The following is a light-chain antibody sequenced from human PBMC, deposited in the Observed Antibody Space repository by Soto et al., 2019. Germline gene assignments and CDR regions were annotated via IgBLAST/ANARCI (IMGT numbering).Light chain of an antibody. CDR1: QSISRW. J-gene: IGKJ1*01. V-gene: IGKV1-12*01. CDR2: AAS. CDR3: LQDINYPWT. Sequence: DIQMTQSPSSVSASVGDRVTITCRASQSISRWLVWYQQKPGRAPKLLIDAASSLQSGVPPRFSGRGSGTDFTLAISSLQPEDSATYYCLQDINYPWTFGQGTKVDIK.